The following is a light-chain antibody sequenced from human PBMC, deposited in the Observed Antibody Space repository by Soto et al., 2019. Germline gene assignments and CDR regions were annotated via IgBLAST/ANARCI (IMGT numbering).Light chain of an antibody. J-gene: IGLJ2*01. CDR1: SGHSSYA. CDR3: QTWDTGARVV. V-gene: IGLV4-69*01. CDR2: LSSDGSH. Sequence: QPVLTQSPSASASLGASVKLTCTLSSGHSSYAIAWHQQQPEKGPRYLMKLSSDGSHSKGDGSPDRFSGSSSGAERYLTISGRQSEAEADYYCQTWDTGARVVFGGGTKLTVL.